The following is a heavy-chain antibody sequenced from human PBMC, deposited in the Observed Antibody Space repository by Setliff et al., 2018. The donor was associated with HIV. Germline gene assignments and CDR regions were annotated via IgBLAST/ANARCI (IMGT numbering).Heavy chain of an antibody. CDR1: GYTFTSYD. D-gene: IGHD3-16*02. V-gene: IGHV1-8*01. CDR2: MNPNSGNT. CDR3: ATAFYDYVWGSYRYGYYFDY. Sequence: ASVKVSCKASGYTFTSYDINWVRQATGEGLEWMGWMNPNSGNTGYAQKFQGRVTMTEDTSTDTAYMELSSLRSEDTAVYYCATAFYDYVWGSYRYGYYFDYWGQGTPVTVSS. J-gene: IGHJ4*02.